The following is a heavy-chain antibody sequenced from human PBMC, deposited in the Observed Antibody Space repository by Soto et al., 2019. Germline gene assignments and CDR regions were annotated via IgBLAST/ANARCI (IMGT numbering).Heavy chain of an antibody. J-gene: IGHJ4*02. Sequence: EVQLVESGGGLVQPGGSLRLSCAGSGFTFSSYWMHWVRQAPGKGLEWVSRIDHDGPTDYAGAVRGRFTISRDNSENTLYMQMNSLRPEDTAVYYCVRDSDGDYWGQGTLVTVSS. CDR1: GFTFSSYW. CDR2: IDHDGPT. CDR3: VRDSDGDY. D-gene: IGHD1-26*01. V-gene: IGHV3-74*01.